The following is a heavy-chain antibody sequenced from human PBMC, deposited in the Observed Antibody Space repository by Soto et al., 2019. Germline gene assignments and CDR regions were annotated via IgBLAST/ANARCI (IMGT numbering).Heavy chain of an antibody. Sequence: SETLSLTCAVSGDSISSSIWWTWVRQPPGKGLEWIGEIYHSGNTNYNPSVKSRVTISVDKSKKQFSLKMTSVTAADTAVYYFARGFYYGSGSYDYGFDYWGQGAQVTVSS. D-gene: IGHD3-10*01. J-gene: IGHJ4*02. CDR3: ARGFYYGSGSYDYGFDY. CDR2: IYHSGNT. V-gene: IGHV4-4*02. CDR1: GDSISSSIW.